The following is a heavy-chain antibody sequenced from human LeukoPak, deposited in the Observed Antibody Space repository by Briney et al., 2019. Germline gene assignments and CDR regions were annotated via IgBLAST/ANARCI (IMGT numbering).Heavy chain of an antibody. D-gene: IGHD2-8*01. CDR3: ARVMVNNWFDP. CDR1: GVSINSYY. Sequence: SETLSLTCTVSGVSINSYYWSWIRQPPGKGLEWIGYIYYSGSTNYNPSLKGRVTISVDTSKNQFSLKLSSVTTADTAVYYCARVMVNNWFDPWGQGTLVTVSS. J-gene: IGHJ5*02. CDR2: IYYSGST. V-gene: IGHV4-59*01.